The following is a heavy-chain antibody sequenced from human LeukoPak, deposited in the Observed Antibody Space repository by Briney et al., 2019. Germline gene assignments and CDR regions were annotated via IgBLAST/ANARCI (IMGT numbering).Heavy chain of an antibody. CDR1: GFTFSRNA. D-gene: IGHD6-13*01. CDR2: ISSSSNDM. J-gene: IGHJ4*02. Sequence: PGGSLRLSCAASGFTFSRNAMNWVRQAPGKGLEWVSFISSSSNDMSYADSVKGRFTISRDNAKNSLYLQMNSLRAEDTAVYYCARPLDSSNNYFDYWGQGTLVTVSS. V-gene: IGHV3-21*01. CDR3: ARPLDSSNNYFDY.